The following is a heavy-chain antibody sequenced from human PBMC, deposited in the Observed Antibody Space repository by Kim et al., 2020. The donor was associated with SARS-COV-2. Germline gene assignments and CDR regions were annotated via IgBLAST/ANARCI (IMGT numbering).Heavy chain of an antibody. CDR3: ARYSSSRGVNFDY. Sequence: YSPTLQTRVTISADTSKNQFSLKLGSVTAAASAVYYCARYSSSRGVNFDYWGQGTLVTVSS. D-gene: IGHD6-6*01. J-gene: IGHJ4*02. V-gene: IGHV4-59*12.